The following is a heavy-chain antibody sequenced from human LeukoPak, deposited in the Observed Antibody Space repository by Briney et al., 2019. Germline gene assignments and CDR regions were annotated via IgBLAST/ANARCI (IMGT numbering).Heavy chain of an antibody. J-gene: IGHJ6*02. CDR3: ERVNLLWFGELYRDYYGMDV. D-gene: IGHD3-10*01. V-gene: IGHV3-7*01. Sequence: GGSLRLSCAASGFTFSSYWMSWVRQAPGKGLEWVANIKQDGSEKYYVDSVKGRFTISRDNAKNSLYLQMNSLRAEDTAVYYCERVNLLWFGELYRDYYGMDVWGQGTTVTVSS. CDR1: GFTFSSYW. CDR2: IKQDGSEK.